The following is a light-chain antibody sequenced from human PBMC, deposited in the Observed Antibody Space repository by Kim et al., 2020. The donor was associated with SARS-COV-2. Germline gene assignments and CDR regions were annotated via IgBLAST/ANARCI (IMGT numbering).Light chain of an antibody. J-gene: IGKJ5*01. Sequence: SVSPGKAATPSGSASQIVRTSLAWYQKKPGQAPRLLIYDASNRATGIPARFSGSGSGTDFTLTISSLEPEDFAVYYCQQRGNSPTFGQGTRLEIK. CDR2: DAS. CDR3: QQRGNSPT. V-gene: IGKV3-11*01. CDR1: QIVRTS.